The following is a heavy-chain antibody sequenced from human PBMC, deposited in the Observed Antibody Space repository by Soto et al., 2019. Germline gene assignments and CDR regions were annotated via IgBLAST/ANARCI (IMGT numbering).Heavy chain of an antibody. Sequence: LRLSCSASGFTFSSYAMSWVRQAPGKGLEWVSAISGSGGSTYYADSVKGRFTISRDNSKNTLYLQMNSLRAEDTAVYYCAKDLEGVYCSSTSCRPPQYFDYWGQGTLVTVSS. V-gene: IGHV3-23*01. CDR1: GFTFSSYA. CDR2: ISGSGGST. CDR3: AKDLEGVYCSSTSCRPPQYFDY. D-gene: IGHD2-2*01. J-gene: IGHJ4*02.